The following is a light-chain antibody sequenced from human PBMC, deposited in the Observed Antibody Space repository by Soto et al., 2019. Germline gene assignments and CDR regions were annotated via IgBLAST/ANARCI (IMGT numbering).Light chain of an antibody. V-gene: IGKV3-20*01. CDR2: GAS. CDR1: QGVSSSY. Sequence: IVLTPSPGTLSFSPGGRATPSCRASQGVSSSYLAWYQQKPGQAPRLLIYGASSRATGIPDRFSGSGSGTDFTLTISRLEPEDFAVYYCQQYSGPFGGGTKVDIK. CDR3: QQYSGP. J-gene: IGKJ4*01.